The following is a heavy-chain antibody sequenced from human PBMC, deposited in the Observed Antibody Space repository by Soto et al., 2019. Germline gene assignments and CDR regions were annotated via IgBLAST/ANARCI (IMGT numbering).Heavy chain of an antibody. J-gene: IGHJ6*02. D-gene: IGHD3-10*01. Sequence: SQTLSLTCGVSGDSVSSNSAASNWIRQSPSRGLEWLGRTYYRSKWYNDYAVSVKSRITINPDTSKNQFPLQLNSVTPEDTAVCYCALVRGFIYTHGEYYYSGMDVWGQGTTVTVSS. CDR2: TYYRSKWYN. CDR1: GDSVSSNSAA. CDR3: ALVRGFIYTHGEYYYSGMDV. V-gene: IGHV6-1*01.